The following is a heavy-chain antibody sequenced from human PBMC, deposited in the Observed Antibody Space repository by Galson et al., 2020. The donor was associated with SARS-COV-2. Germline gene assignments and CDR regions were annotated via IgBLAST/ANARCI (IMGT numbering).Heavy chain of an antibody. CDR1: GFTFNNHG. D-gene: IGHD3-10*01. J-gene: IGHJ3*01. V-gene: IGHV3-30*18. CDR3: AKASSIFWFGQFRRDAFDV. Sequence: GESLKISCVPSGFTFNNHGMHWVRQAPGKGLEWVAAISYEGSKNYYADSVNGRFTVSKDSFKNSLYLQMNSLRPDDTAVYFCAKASSIFWFGQFRRDAFDVWGQGTMVTVSS. CDR2: ISYEGSKN.